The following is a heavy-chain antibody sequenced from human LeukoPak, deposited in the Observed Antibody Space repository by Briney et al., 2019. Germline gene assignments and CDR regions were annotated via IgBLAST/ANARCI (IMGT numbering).Heavy chain of an antibody. CDR3: VRGQWGFDY. CDR2: SHYSGST. Sequence: PSETLSLTCSVSGGSISSYYWSWIRQPPGKGLEWIGYSHYSGSTKYNPPLKSRVTISVDTSKNQISLKPSSVTAADTAVYYCVRGQWGFDYWGQGTLVTVSS. J-gene: IGHJ4*02. CDR1: GGSISSYY. D-gene: IGHD1-26*01. V-gene: IGHV4-59*01.